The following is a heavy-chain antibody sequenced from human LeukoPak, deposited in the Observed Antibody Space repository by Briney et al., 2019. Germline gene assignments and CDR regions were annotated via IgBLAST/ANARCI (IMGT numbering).Heavy chain of an antibody. CDR1: GFTVSSNY. CDR2: IYSGGST. J-gene: IGHJ4*02. D-gene: IGHD6-13*01. CDR3: ARDLDGSSWFAPFDY. Sequence: GGSLRLXCAASGFTVSSNYMSWGRQAPGKGLEWVSVIYSGGSTYYADSVKGRFTISRDNSKNTLYLQMNSLRAEDTAVYYCARDLDGSSWFAPFDYWGQGTLVTVSS. V-gene: IGHV3-66*02.